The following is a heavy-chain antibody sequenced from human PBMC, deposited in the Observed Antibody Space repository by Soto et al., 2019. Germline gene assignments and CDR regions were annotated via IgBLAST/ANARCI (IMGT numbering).Heavy chain of an antibody. D-gene: IGHD3-22*01. V-gene: IGHV1-69*06. Sequence: SVKVSCKASGCTCSSYAISWVRQAPGQGLEWMGGIIPIFGTANYAQKFQGRVTITADKSTSTAYMELSSLRSEDTAVYYCARLLGYSDRSGVNYFDYWGQGTLVTVSS. CDR3: ARLLGYSDRSGVNYFDY. J-gene: IGHJ4*02. CDR1: GCTCSSYA. CDR2: IIPIFGTA.